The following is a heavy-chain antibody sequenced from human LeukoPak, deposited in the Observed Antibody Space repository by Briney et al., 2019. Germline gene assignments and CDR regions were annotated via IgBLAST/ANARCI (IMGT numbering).Heavy chain of an antibody. Sequence: SETLSLTCTVSGGSITSGGYYWSWVRQHPGEGLEWIGYIYYSGTTYYNPSLKSRITMTVDTSKNQVSLKLNSVTAADTAVYYCARNDGYGNPDYWGQGTLVTVSS. D-gene: IGHD5-18*01. V-gene: IGHV4-31*03. J-gene: IGHJ4*02. CDR2: IYYSGTT. CDR1: GGSITSGGYY. CDR3: ARNDGYGNPDY.